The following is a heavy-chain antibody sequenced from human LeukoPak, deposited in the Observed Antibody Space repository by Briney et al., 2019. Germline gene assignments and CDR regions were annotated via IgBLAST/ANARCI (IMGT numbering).Heavy chain of an antibody. CDR3: AKDSVAYNQVFDAFDI. CDR2: VGGNGADT. Sequence: GGSLRLSCSASGFTFSRFAMYWVRQTPGKGLEWVSHVGGNGADTYYADSVKGRFTVSRDNSKNSLYLQMNSLRAEDTAVYYCAKDSVAYNQVFDAFDIWGQGTKVTVSS. CDR1: GFTFSRFA. V-gene: IGHV3-23*01. D-gene: IGHD1-1*01. J-gene: IGHJ3*02.